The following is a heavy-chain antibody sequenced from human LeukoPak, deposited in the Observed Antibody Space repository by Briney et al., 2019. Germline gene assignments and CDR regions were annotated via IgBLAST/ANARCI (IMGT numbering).Heavy chain of an antibody. CDR3: ARDLIVDTVMGLFDY. J-gene: IGHJ4*02. Sequence: ASVKVSCKASGYTFNTYGITWVRQAPGQGLEWMGILNPSGGRTTYAQKFKGRVTMTRDTSTSTVYMELSSLRSEDTAVYYCARDLIVDTVMGLFDYWGQGTLVTVSS. D-gene: IGHD5-18*01. CDR1: GYTFNTYG. V-gene: IGHV1-46*02. CDR2: LNPSGGRT.